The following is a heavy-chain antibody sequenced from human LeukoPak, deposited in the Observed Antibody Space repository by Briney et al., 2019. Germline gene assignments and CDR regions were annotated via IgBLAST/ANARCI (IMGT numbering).Heavy chain of an antibody. CDR3: ARGYDSSWSTSY. CDR1: GYTFTSYD. J-gene: IGHJ4*02. CDR2: MNPNSGNT. Sequence: ASVKVSCKASGYTFTSYDINWVRQATGQGLEWMGWMNPNSGNTDYAQKFQGRFTITINTSISTAYMELSSLRSEDTAVYYCARGYDSSWSTSYWGQGTLVTVSS. D-gene: IGHD6-13*01. V-gene: IGHV1-8*03.